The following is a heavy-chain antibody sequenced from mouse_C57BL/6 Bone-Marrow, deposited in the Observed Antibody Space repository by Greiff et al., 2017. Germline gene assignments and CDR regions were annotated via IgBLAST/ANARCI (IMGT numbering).Heavy chain of an antibody. CDR2: IYPRSGNT. D-gene: IGHD1-1*01. Sequence: QVQLKESGAELARPGASVKLSCKASGYTFTSYGISWVKQRTGQGLEWIGEIYPRSGNTYYNEKFKGKATLTAHKSSSTAYMELRSLTSEDSAVYFCARWDYGSFYWYFDVWGTGTTVTVSS. V-gene: IGHV1-81*01. CDR1: GYTFTSYG. CDR3: ARWDYGSFYWYFDV. J-gene: IGHJ1*03.